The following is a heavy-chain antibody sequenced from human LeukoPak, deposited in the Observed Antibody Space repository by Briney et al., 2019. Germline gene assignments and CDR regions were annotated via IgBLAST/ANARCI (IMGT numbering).Heavy chain of an antibody. CDR2: INSDGSST. J-gene: IGHJ5*02. CDR1: GFTFSSYW. Sequence: PGGSLRLSCAASGFTFSSYWMHWVRQVPGKGLVWVSRINSDGSSTSYADSVKGRFTVSRDNAKNTLYLQMNSLRAEDTAVYYCARVQEGSFGYDWFDPWGQGTLVTVSS. V-gene: IGHV3-74*01. CDR3: ARVQEGSFGYDWFDP. D-gene: IGHD5-18*01.